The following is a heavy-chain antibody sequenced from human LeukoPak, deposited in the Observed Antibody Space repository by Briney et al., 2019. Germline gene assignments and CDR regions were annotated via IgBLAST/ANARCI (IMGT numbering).Heavy chain of an antibody. CDR1: GFTFSSYA. CDR3: ARNGKQQYGGDWFDP. Sequence: GGSLRLSCAASGFTFSSYAMHWVRQAPGKGLEWVAVISYDGSNKYYADSVKGRFTISRDNSKNTLYLQMNSLRAEDTAVYYCARNGKQQYGGDWFDPWGQGTLVTVSS. CDR2: ISYDGSNK. D-gene: IGHD6-13*01. J-gene: IGHJ5*02. V-gene: IGHV3-30-3*01.